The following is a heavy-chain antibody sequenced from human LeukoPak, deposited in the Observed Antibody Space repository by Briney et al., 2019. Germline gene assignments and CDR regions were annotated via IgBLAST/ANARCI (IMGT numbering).Heavy chain of an antibody. CDR2: INHSGST. Sequence: PSETLSLTCAVYGGSFSGYYWSWIRQPPGKGLEWIGEINHSGSTNYNPSLKSRVTISVDTSKNQFSLKLSSVTAADTAVYYCASRGIAAAGTNDYWGQGTLVTVSS. V-gene: IGHV4-34*01. CDR3: ASRGIAAAGTNDY. J-gene: IGHJ4*02. D-gene: IGHD6-13*01. CDR1: GGSFSGYY.